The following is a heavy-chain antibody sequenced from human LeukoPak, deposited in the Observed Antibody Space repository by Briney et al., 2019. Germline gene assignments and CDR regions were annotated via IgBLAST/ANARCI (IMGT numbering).Heavy chain of an antibody. D-gene: IGHD5-24*01. CDR1: GYSFTSYW. V-gene: IGHV5-51*01. J-gene: IGHJ5*02. CDR3: ARRFRDGYNGGWFDP. CDR2: IYPGDSDT. Sequence: GESLKISCKGSGYSFTSYWIGWVRQMPGKGLEWMGIIYPGDSDTRCSPSFQGEVTISADKSISTAYLQWSSLKASDTAMYYCARRFRDGYNGGWFDPWGQGTLVTVSS.